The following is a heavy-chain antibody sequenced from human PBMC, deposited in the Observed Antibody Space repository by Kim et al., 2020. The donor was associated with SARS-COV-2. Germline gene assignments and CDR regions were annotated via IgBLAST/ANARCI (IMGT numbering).Heavy chain of an antibody. Sequence: SETLSLTCTVSGGSISSYYWSWIRQPPGKGLEWIGYIYYSGSTNYNPSLKSRVTISVDTSKNQFSLKLSSVTAADTAVYYCSRENWNDVVNWFDPWGQGTLVTVSS. CDR3: SRENWNDVVNWFDP. D-gene: IGHD1-1*01. J-gene: IGHJ5*02. CDR1: GGSISSYY. V-gene: IGHV4-59*01. CDR2: IYYSGST.